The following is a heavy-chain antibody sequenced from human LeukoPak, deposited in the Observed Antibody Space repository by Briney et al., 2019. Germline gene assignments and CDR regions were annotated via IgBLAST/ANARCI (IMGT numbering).Heavy chain of an antibody. J-gene: IGHJ4*02. CDR1: GFTFSSYS. CDR3: AKGPGPRGLGY. Sequence: GGSLRLSCAASGFTFSSYSMNWVRQAPGKGLEWVSYISSSSTIYYADSVKGRFTISRDNAKNTLYLQMNSLRAEDTAVYYCAKGPGPRGLGYWGQGTLVTVSS. V-gene: IGHV3-48*01. D-gene: IGHD3-10*01. CDR2: ISSSSTI.